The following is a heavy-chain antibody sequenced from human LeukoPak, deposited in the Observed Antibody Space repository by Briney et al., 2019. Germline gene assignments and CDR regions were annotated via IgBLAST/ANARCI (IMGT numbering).Heavy chain of an antibody. CDR1: GYTLTELS. CDR2: FDPEDGET. V-gene: IGHV1-24*01. CDR3: ASYSSSSYYYYYMDV. Sequence: GASVKVSCKVSGYTLTELSMHWVRQAPGKGLEWMGGFDPEDGETIYAQKFQGRVTMTEDTSTDTAHMELSSLRSEDTAVYYCASYSSSSYYYYYMDVWGKGTTVTVSS. J-gene: IGHJ6*03. D-gene: IGHD6-6*01.